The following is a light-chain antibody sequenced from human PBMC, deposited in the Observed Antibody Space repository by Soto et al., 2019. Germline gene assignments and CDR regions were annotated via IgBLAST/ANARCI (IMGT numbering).Light chain of an antibody. V-gene: IGLV2-11*01. Sequence: QSALTQPRSVSGSPGQSVTISCTGTRGDFGDYYVSWYQHHPGKAPKLIIYDVTKRPSGVPDRFSASKSGITASLTISGLQADYDADYYFCSTTGNYAKVFGGGTKLTVL. CDR1: RGDFGDYY. CDR3: CSTTGNYAKV. J-gene: IGLJ3*02. CDR2: DVT.